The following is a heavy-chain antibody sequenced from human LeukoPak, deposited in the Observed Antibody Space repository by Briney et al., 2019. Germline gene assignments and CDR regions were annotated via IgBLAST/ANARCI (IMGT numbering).Heavy chain of an antibody. CDR1: AYSIRSGYF. D-gene: IGHD3-9*01. V-gene: IGHV4-38-2*02. Sequence: SETLSLTCSVSAYSIRSGYFWGWIRQPPGKGLEWIASIYHSGSTYYNPSLKGRVTISVDTSKNQFSLKLTSVTAADTAVYYCARVLYYDVLTGYYTNGWFDPWGQGTLVTVSS. CDR3: ARVLYYDVLTGYYTNGWFDP. CDR2: IYHSGST. J-gene: IGHJ5*02.